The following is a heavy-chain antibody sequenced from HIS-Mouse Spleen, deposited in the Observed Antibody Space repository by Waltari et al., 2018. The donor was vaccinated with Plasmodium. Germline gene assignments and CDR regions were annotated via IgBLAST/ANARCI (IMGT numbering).Heavy chain of an antibody. CDR1: GLTVSSTY. CDR3: ARGSAGDAFDI. D-gene: IGHD3-10*01. V-gene: IGHV3-66*01. Sequence: EVQLVESGGGLVQPGGSLRLSCAASGLTVSSTYMSWVRQAPGKGLEWVSVIYSGGSTYYADSVKGRFTISRDNSKNTLYLQMNSLRAEDTAVYYCARGSAGDAFDIWGQGTMVTVSS. CDR2: IYSGGST. J-gene: IGHJ3*02.